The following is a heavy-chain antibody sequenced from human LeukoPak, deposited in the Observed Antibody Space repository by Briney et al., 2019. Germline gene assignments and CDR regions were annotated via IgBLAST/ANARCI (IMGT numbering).Heavy chain of an antibody. Sequence: GGSLRLSCAASGFTFSSSWMHWVRQAPGKGLVWVSRINSDGSSTSYADSVKGRFTISRDNAKNTLYLQMNSLRAEDTAVYYCARVMDYEGYFDYWAREPWSPSPQ. V-gene: IGHV3-74*01. CDR1: GFTFSSSW. CDR3: ARVMDYEGYFDY. D-gene: IGHD3-22*01. CDR2: INSDGSST. J-gene: IGHJ4*02.